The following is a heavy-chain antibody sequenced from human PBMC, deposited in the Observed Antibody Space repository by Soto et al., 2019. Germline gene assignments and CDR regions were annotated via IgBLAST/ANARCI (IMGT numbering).Heavy chain of an antibody. CDR1: GFTVSSNS. CDR3: GRSRDSTGYLAPF. CDR2: IYSGGNT. V-gene: IGHV3-66*01. J-gene: IGHJ4*02. Sequence: GGSLRLSCAASGFTVSSNSMSWVRQAPGKGLEWVSVIYSGGNTYYADSVKGRFTISRDNFKNTVYLQMNSLRAEDTAVYYFGRSRDSTGYLAPFWGQGTLVPVSS. D-gene: IGHD3-22*01.